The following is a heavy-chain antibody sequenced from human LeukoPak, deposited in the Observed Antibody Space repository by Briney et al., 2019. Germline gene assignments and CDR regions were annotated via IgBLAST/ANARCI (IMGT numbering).Heavy chain of an antibody. CDR3: ARELPPVMKYYFDY. V-gene: IGHV3-30-3*01. CDR2: ISSDGSTK. D-gene: IGHD4-11*01. Sequence: GGSLRLSCAASGFTFSYYAMHWVRQAPGKGLEWVAVISSDGSTKHYADSVKGRFTISRDNSKNTLYLQMDSLRAEDTAVYYCARELPPVMKYYFDYWGQGTLVTVSS. CDR1: GFTFSYYA. J-gene: IGHJ4*02.